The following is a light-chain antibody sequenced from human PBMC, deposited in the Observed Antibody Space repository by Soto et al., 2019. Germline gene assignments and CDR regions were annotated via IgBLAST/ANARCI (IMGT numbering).Light chain of an antibody. J-gene: IGKJ2*01. CDR3: QHYRNFPYT. V-gene: IGKV3-20*01. Sequence: ETVLTQSPGTLYLSPGERATLSCRANETGNNNFLAWYGQKPGQAPRLFLHGPSRRGSCIPDGFSGSGSGTSFTLNILCLEPDDFGGYYCQHYRNFPYTFGTGTKVQIK. CDR2: GPS. CDR1: ETGNNNF.